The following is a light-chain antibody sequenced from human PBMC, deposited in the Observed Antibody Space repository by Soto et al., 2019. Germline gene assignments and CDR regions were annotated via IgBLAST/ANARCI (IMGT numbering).Light chain of an antibody. J-gene: IGKJ1*01. Sequence: EIVMTQSPATLSVSPGERATLSCRASQSVSRNLAWYQQKPCQAPRLLIYGASTRATGIPARFSGSGSGTEFTLTISSLQSEDYAVYYCHQYNNWPTWTFGQGSKVDIK. CDR1: QSVSRN. CDR2: GAS. CDR3: HQYNNWPTWT. V-gene: IGKV3D-15*01.